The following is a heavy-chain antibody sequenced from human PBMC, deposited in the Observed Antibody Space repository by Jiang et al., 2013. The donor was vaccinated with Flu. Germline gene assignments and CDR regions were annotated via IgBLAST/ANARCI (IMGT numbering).Heavy chain of an antibody. J-gene: IGHJ5*02. Sequence: GSGLVKPSQTLSLTCTVSGGSISSGGYYWSWIRQHPGKGLEWIGYIYYSGSTYYNPSLKSRVTISVDTSKNQFSLKLSSVTAADTAVYYCAREGIVGHWFDPWGQGTLVTRLL. CDR2: IYYSGST. V-gene: IGHV4-31*03. CDR3: AREGIVGHWFDP. CDR1: GGSISSGGYY. D-gene: IGHD2-15*01.